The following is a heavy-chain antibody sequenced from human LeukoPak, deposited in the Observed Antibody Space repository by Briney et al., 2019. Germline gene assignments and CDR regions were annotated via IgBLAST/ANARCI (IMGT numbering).Heavy chain of an antibody. CDR3: ARGFWSGYRYYYYYYMDV. Sequence: SETLSLTCAVYVGSFSGYYWSWIHQPPGKGLEWIGEINHSGSTNYNPSLKSRVTISVDTSKNQFSLKLSSVTAADTAVYYCARGFWSGYRYYYYYYMDVWGKGTTVTVSS. CDR1: VGSFSGYY. CDR2: INHSGST. J-gene: IGHJ6*03. D-gene: IGHD3-3*01. V-gene: IGHV4-34*01.